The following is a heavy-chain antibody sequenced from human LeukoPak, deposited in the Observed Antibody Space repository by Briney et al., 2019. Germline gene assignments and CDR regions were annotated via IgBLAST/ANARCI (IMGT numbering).Heavy chain of an antibody. D-gene: IGHD3-3*01. V-gene: IGHV3-64*01. J-gene: IGHJ6*02. CDR2: ISSNGGST. CDR3: ARSRGYDFWSGSAYYYYYGMDV. CDR1: GFTFSSYA. Sequence: GGSLRLSCAASGFTFSSYAMPWVRQAPGKGLEYVSAISSNGGSTYYANSVKGRFTISRDNSKNTLYLQMGSLRAEDMAVYYCARSRGYDFWSGSAYYYYYGMDVWGQGTTVTVSS.